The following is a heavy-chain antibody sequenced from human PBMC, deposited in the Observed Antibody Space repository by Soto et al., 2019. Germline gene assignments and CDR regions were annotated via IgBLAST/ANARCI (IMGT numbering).Heavy chain of an antibody. V-gene: IGHV3-23*01. J-gene: IGHJ6*02. D-gene: IGHD3-22*01. CDR2: ISGSGGST. Sequence: GGSLRLSCAASGFTFSSYAMSWVRQAPGKGLEWVSAISGSGGSTYYADSVKGRFTISRDNSKNTLYLQMNSLRAEDTAVYYCANLASSGPYYYYYGMDVWGQGTTVTVSS. CDR3: ANLASSGPYYYYYGMDV. CDR1: GFTFSSYA.